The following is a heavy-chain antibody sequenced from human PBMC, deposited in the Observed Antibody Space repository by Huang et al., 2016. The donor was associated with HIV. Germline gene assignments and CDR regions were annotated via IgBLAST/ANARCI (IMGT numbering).Heavy chain of an antibody. J-gene: IGHJ2*01. V-gene: IGHV3-9*01. Sequence: VQLVESGGGLVQPGRSLRLSCAASRVTFAEYAMHWVRQGPGKGLEGCSGISWNSDTIDYADSGKGRFTFSRDNTKNSLCIQMNSLRVEDTALYYCAKDIGGWGGYFDLWGRGTLVTVSS. CDR2: ISWNSDTI. CDR1: RVTFAEYA. CDR3: AKDIGGWGGYFDL. D-gene: IGHD3-16*01.